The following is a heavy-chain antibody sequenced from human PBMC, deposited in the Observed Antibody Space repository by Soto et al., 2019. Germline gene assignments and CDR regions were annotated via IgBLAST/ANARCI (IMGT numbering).Heavy chain of an antibody. CDR2: IIPIFGTA. CDR1: GGTFSSYA. Sequence: SVKVSCKASGGTFSSYAISWVRQAPGQGLEWMGGIIPIFGTANYAQKFQGRVTITAGESTSTAYMELSSLRPAHTEAHYCARRKYSARTGSIAYSGQGTLLSLAS. J-gene: IGHJ4*02. V-gene: IGHV1-69*13. D-gene: IGHD2-8*02. CDR3: ARRKYSARTGSIAY.